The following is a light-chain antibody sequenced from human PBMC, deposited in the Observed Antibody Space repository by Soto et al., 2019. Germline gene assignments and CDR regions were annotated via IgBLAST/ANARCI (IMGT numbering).Light chain of an antibody. CDR2: AAS. CDR3: QQIYSTPYT. J-gene: IGKJ2*01. CDR1: QTISSY. V-gene: IGKV1-39*01. Sequence: DVQMTQSPSSLSASVGDRVTITCRASQTISSYLNWYQQKPGKAPKLLIYAASSLHSGVPSRFSGGGSGTDLTLTISSLQPEDFATYYCQQIYSTPYTLGQGTKADIK.